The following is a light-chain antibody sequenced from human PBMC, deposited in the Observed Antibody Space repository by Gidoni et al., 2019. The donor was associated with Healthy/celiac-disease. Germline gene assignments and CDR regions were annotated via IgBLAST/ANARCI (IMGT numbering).Light chain of an antibody. CDR1: SSDVGGYNS. Sequence: QSALTQPASVSGSPGQSITISCTGTSSDVGGYNSVSWNQQHPGKAPKLMIYEVSNRPSGVSNRFSGSKSGNTASLTISGLQAEDEADYYCSSYTSSSTKVFGGGTKLTVL. CDR3: SSYTSSSTKV. V-gene: IGLV2-14*01. CDR2: EVS. J-gene: IGLJ2*01.